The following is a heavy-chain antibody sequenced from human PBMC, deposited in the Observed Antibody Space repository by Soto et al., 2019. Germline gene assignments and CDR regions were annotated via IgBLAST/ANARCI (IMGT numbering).Heavy chain of an antibody. CDR2: VYYTGST. CDR3: ARGRTVRNYADDSSDYFYFFDY. D-gene: IGHD3-22*01. Sequence: SETLSLTCTVSGDSISTLYWGWMRQSPGKELEWIGYVYYTGSTNYNPSLKSRVTISVDRSKNQFSLKLTSANAADTAVYYCARGRTVRNYADDSSDYFYFFDYWGQGIQVTVS. J-gene: IGHJ4*02. V-gene: IGHV4-59*11. CDR1: GDSISTLY.